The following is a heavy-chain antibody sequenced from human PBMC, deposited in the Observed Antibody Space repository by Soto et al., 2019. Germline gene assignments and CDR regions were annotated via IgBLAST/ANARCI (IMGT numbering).Heavy chain of an antibody. CDR3: AKGGGPRGYYGMDA. J-gene: IGHJ6*02. Sequence: GGSLRLSCAASGFIFGAYGMHWVRQAPGKGLEWVAVMSCDGSRKYYADSVKGRFTISRDNSTNMLYLQMNSLRAEDTAVYYCAKGGGPRGYYGMDAWGQGTSVTVSS. CDR1: GFIFGAYG. V-gene: IGHV3-30*18. D-gene: IGHD2-15*01. CDR2: MSCDGSRK.